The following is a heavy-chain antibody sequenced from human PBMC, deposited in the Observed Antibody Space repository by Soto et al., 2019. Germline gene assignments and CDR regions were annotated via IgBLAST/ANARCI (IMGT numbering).Heavy chain of an antibody. Sequence: QVQLQQWGAGLLKPSETLSLTCAVYGGSFSGYYWSWIRQPPGKGLEWIGEINHSGSTNYNPSLKCRVTISVDTSKNQFSLKLSSVTAADTAVYYCARASVAVVVVPAAGYGMDVWGQGTTVTVSS. CDR3: ARASVAVVVVPAAGYGMDV. V-gene: IGHV4-34*01. CDR1: GGSFSGYY. D-gene: IGHD2-2*01. CDR2: INHSGST. J-gene: IGHJ6*02.